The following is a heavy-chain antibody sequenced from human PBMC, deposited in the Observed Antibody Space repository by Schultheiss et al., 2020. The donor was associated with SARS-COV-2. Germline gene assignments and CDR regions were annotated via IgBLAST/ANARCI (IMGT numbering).Heavy chain of an antibody. Sequence: ASVKVSCKASGYTFINYYMHWVRQAPGEGLKWMGIINPSGGSTSYLKKFQGRVTMTRDTSTSTVYMELSSLRSDDTAVYYCATERPPGIVVVDAFDIWGQGTMVTVS. CDR1: GYTFINYY. CDR2: INPSGGST. V-gene: IGHV1-46*01. J-gene: IGHJ3*02. D-gene: IGHD6-19*01. CDR3: ATERPPGIVVVDAFDI.